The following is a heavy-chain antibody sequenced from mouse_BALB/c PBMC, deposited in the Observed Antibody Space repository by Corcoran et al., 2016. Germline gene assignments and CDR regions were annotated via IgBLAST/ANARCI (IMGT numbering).Heavy chain of an antibody. D-gene: IGHD1-3*01. CDR2: IDPENGNT. Sequence: EVQLQQSGAELVKPGASVKLSCTASGFNIKDTYMHWVKQRPEQGLEWIGRIDPENGNTIYDPKFQGKASITADTSSNTAYLQLSSLTSEDTAVYYCASQVYFDYWGQGTTLTVSS. V-gene: IGHV14-3*02. J-gene: IGHJ2*01. CDR1: GFNIKDTY. CDR3: ASQVYFDY.